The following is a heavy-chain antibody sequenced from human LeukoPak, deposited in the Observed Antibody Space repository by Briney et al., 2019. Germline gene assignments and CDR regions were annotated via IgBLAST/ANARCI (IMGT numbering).Heavy chain of an antibody. Sequence: SETLSLTCTVSGGSISSYYWSWIRQPPGKGLEWTGYMSYSASTDYNPSLKSRVTISLDTSKNQFSLKLSSVTAADTAVYYCARHGGSYSFDYWGQGTLVTVSS. CDR3: ARHGGSYSFDY. CDR2: MSYSAST. J-gene: IGHJ4*02. CDR1: GGSISSYY. V-gene: IGHV4-59*08. D-gene: IGHD1-26*01.